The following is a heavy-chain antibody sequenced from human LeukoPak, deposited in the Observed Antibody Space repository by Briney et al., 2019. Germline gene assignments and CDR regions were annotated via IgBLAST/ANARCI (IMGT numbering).Heavy chain of an antibody. Sequence: PSETLSLTCTVSGGSISSGGYYWSWIRQHPGKGLEWIGYIYYSGSTYYNPSLKSRVTISVDTSKNQFSLKLSSVTAADTAVYHCARHYVSGSYYSHFDYWGQGALVTVSS. D-gene: IGHD3-10*01. J-gene: IGHJ4*02. CDR3: ARHYVSGSYYSHFDY. CDR1: GGSISSGGYY. V-gene: IGHV4-31*03. CDR2: IYYSGST.